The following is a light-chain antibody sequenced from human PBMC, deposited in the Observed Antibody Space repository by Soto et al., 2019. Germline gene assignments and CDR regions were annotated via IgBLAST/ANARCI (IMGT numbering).Light chain of an antibody. CDR3: SSFTSSGALYV. Sequence: QAVVTQPASVSGSPGQSITISCTGTSSDIGGFNYVSWYLQHPGKAPKLMIYDVSNRPSGVSNRFSGSKSGNTASLTISGLQAEDEADYYCSSFTSSGALYVFGAGTKLTVL. CDR2: DVS. J-gene: IGLJ1*01. V-gene: IGLV2-14*03. CDR1: SSDIGGFNY.